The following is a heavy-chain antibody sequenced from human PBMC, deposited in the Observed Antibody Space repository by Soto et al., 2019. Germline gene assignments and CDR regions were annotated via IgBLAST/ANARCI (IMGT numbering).Heavy chain of an antibody. Sequence: QVQLVESGGGVVQPGRSLRLSCAASGFTFSSYGMHWVRQAPGKGLEWVAVIWYDGSNKYYADSVKGRFTISRDNSKNTLYLQMNSLRAEDTAVNYCARGKITMVRGVIRNNWFDPWGQGTLVTVSS. J-gene: IGHJ5*02. D-gene: IGHD3-10*01. V-gene: IGHV3-33*01. CDR1: GFTFSSYG. CDR3: ARGKITMVRGVIRNNWFDP. CDR2: IWYDGSNK.